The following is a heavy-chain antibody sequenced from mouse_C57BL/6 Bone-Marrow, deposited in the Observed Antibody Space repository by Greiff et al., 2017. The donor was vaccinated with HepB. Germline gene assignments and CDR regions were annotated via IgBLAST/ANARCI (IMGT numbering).Heavy chain of an antibody. V-gene: IGHV5-4*01. CDR3: AHIATWYFDV. CDR1: GFTFSSYA. D-gene: IGHD1-1*01. Sequence: VQVVESGGGLVKPGGSLKLSCAASGFTFSSYAMSWVRQTPEKRLEWVATISDGGSYTYYPDNVKGRFTISRDNAKNTLYLQMSHLKSEDTAMYYCAHIATWYFDVWGTGTTVTVSS. J-gene: IGHJ1*03. CDR2: ISDGGSYT.